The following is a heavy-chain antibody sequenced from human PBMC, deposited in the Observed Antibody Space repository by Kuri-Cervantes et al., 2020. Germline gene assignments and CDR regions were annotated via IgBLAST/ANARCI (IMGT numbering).Heavy chain of an antibody. D-gene: IGHD2-2*01. Sequence: GSLRLSCAVYGGSFSGYYWSWIRQPPGKGLEWIGEINHSGSTNCNPSLKSRVTISVDTSKNQFSLKLSSVTAADTAVYYCARHSAGPHPYQLLGLGWFDPWGQGTLVTVSS. CDR1: GGSFSGYY. CDR2: INHSGST. V-gene: IGHV4-34*01. CDR3: ARHSAGPHPYQLLGLGWFDP. J-gene: IGHJ5*02.